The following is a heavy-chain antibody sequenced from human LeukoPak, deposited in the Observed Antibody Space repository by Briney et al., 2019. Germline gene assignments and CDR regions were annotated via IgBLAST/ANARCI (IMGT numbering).Heavy chain of an antibody. Sequence: SETLSLTCTVSGGSISSYYWSWIRQPPGKGLEWIGYIYYSGSTYYNPSLKSRVTISVDTSKNQFSLKLSSVTAADTAVYYCARGSHSGTLFDYWGQGTLVTVSS. V-gene: IGHV4-59*08. J-gene: IGHJ4*02. CDR2: IYYSGST. CDR3: ARGSHSGTLFDY. D-gene: IGHD1-26*01. CDR1: GGSISSYY.